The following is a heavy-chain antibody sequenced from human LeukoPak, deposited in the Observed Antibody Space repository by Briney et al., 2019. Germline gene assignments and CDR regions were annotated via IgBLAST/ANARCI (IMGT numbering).Heavy chain of an antibody. J-gene: IGHJ3*02. CDR3: AKVYYYGSGSYYNDAFDI. D-gene: IGHD3-10*01. V-gene: IGHV3-23*01. CDR1: GFTFSSYA. Sequence: PGGSLRLSCAASGFTFSSYAMSWVRQAPGKGLEWVSAISGSGGSTSYADSVKGRFTISRDNSKNTLYLQMNSLRAEDTAVYYCAKVYYYGSGSYYNDAFDIWGQGTMVTVSS. CDR2: ISGSGGST.